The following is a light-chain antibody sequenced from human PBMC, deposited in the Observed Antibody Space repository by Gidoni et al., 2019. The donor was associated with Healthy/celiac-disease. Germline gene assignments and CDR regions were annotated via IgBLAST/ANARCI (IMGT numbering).Light chain of an antibody. CDR2: AAS. CDR1: QSISSY. J-gene: IGKJ1*01. CDR3: QQSYSTLTWT. Sequence: DIQMTQSPSSLSASVVDRVTITCRASQSISSYLNWYQQKPGKAPKLLIYAASSLQSGVTSRFSGSGSGTDFTLTISSLQPEDFATYYCQQSYSTLTWTFGQGTKVEIK. V-gene: IGKV1-39*01.